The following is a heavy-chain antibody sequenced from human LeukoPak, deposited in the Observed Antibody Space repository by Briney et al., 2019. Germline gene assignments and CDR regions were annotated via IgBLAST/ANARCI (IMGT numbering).Heavy chain of an antibody. CDR1: GFIFSSYW. CDR2: ISGSGGST. V-gene: IGHV3-23*01. J-gene: IGHJ4*02. Sequence: SGGSLRLSCAASGFIFSSYWMTWVRQAPEKGLEWVSAISGSGGSTYYADSVKGRFTISRDNSKNTPYLQMNSLRAEDTAVYYCAKEGNEDEENFDYWGQGTLVTVSS. D-gene: IGHD4-23*01. CDR3: AKEGNEDEENFDY.